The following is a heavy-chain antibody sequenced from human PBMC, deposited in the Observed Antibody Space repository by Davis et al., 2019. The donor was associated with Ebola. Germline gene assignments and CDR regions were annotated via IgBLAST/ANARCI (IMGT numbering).Heavy chain of an antibody. Sequence: PGGSLRLSCTASGFTFSSYPMSWVRQTPGKGLEWVAAISGSGDKTWYADSVKGRFTIYRDNSMNILYLQMNTLRGEDMAVYYCAKETTDTSTWYVFDYWGRGTLVTVSS. V-gene: IGHV3-23*01. CDR3: AKETTDTSTWYVFDY. CDR2: ISGSGDKT. D-gene: IGHD6-13*01. CDR1: GFTFSSYP. J-gene: IGHJ4*02.